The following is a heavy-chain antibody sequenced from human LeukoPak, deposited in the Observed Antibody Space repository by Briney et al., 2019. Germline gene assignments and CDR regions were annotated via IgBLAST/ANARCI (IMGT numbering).Heavy chain of an antibody. CDR2: INPNSGGT. J-gene: IGHJ4*02. CDR1: GYTFTGYY. V-gene: IGHV1-2*02. D-gene: IGHD2-2*01. Sequence: ASVKVSCKASGYTFTGYYMHWVRQAPGQGLEWMGWINPNSGGTNYAQKFQGRVTMTRDTSISTAYMELSRLRSDDTAVYYCARDSASLAGLSTSSPDYWGQGTLVTVSS. CDR3: ARDSASLAGLSTSSPDY.